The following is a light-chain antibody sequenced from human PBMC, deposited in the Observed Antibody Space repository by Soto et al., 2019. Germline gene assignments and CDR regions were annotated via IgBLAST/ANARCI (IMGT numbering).Light chain of an antibody. J-gene: IGKJ1*01. CDR3: IQALQSPWT. V-gene: IGKV2-28*01. Sequence: DIVMTQATLSLPVTPGEPASISCRSSQSLLHINGYNYLDWYLQKPGQSPQLLIYLGSNRTSGVPDRCSGSGAGTDFTLNISRGEAEDVGVYYCIQALQSPWTFGQGTKVEIK. CDR2: LGS. CDR1: QSLLHINGYNY.